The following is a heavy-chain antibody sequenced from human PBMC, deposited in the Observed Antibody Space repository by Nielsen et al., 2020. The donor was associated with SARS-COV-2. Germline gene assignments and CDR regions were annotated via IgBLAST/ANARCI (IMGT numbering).Heavy chain of an antibody. CDR2: ISYDGSNK. Sequence: GESLKISCAASGFTFSSYGMHWVRQAPGKGLEWVAVISYDGSNKYYADSVKGRFTISRDNSKNTLYLQMNSLRAEDTAVYYCARDRESHYFDYWGQGTLVTVSS. CDR1: GFTFSSYG. J-gene: IGHJ4*02. D-gene: IGHD3-10*01. V-gene: IGHV3-30*03. CDR3: ARDRESHYFDY.